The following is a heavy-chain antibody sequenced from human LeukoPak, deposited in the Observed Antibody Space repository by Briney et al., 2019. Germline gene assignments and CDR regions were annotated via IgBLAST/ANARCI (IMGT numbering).Heavy chain of an antibody. D-gene: IGHD2-2*01. CDR3: ARDLCGARLCRVPDY. V-gene: IGHV3-64*01. Sequence: PGGSLRLSCAASGFTFSSYAMHWVRQAPGKGLEYVSAISSNGGSTYYANSVKGRFTISRDNSKNTLYLQMGSLRAEDMAVYYCARDLCGARLCRVPDYWGQGTLVTVSS. CDR2: ISSNGGST. J-gene: IGHJ4*02. CDR1: GFTFSSYA.